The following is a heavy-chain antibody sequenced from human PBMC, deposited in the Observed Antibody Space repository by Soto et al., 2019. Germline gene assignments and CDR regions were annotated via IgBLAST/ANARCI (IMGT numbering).Heavy chain of an antibody. CDR1: GYTFTSYG. Sequence: QVQLVQSGAEVKKPGASVKVSCKASGYTFTSYGISLVRQAPGQGLELMGWISAYNGNTIYAQKLKDRVTMTTDTSKITAYIGLRNLRSDHTPVYYGTRGDVDTAMVTGDSFDYRGQGPLVTVSS. CDR3: TRGDVDTAMVTGDSFDY. D-gene: IGHD5-18*01. CDR2: ISAYNGNT. J-gene: IGHJ4*02. V-gene: IGHV1-18*01.